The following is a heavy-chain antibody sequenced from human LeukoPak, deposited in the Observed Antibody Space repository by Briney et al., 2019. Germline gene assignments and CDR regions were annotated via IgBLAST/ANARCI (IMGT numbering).Heavy chain of an antibody. D-gene: IGHD6-13*01. V-gene: IGHV1-2*02. Sequence: ASVKVPCKASGYTFTGYYMHWVRQAPGQGLEWMGWVNPNSGGTNYAQKFQGRVTMTRDTSISTAYMELSRLRSDDTAVYYCARGSGYSSSWCDYWGQGTLVTVSS. CDR1: GYTFTGYY. CDR3: ARGSGYSSSWCDY. CDR2: VNPNSGGT. J-gene: IGHJ4*02.